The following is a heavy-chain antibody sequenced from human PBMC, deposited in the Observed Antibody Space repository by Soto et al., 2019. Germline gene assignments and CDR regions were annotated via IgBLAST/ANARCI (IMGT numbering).Heavy chain of an antibody. CDR2: ISYDGSNK. Sequence: RRLSCAASGLTFSSYGMHWVRQAPGKGLEWVAVISYDGSNKYYADSVKGRFTISRDNSKNTLYLQMNSLRAEDTAVYYCAKDPQWLAPPAGWFDPWGQGTLVTVSS. CDR1: GLTFSSYG. CDR3: AKDPQWLAPPAGWFDP. J-gene: IGHJ5*02. D-gene: IGHD6-19*01. V-gene: IGHV3-30*18.